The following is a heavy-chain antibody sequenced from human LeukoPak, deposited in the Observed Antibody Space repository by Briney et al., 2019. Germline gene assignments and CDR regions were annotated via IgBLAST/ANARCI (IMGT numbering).Heavy chain of an antibody. Sequence: SETLSLTCAVYGGSFSGYYWSWIRQPPGKGLGWIGYIYYSGSTNYNPSLKSRVTISVDTSKNQFSLKLSSVTAADTAVYFCARSERIIMILGGAFDVWGQGTMVTVSS. CDR3: ARSERIIMILGGAFDV. CDR2: IYYSGST. J-gene: IGHJ3*01. V-gene: IGHV4-34*11. CDR1: GGSFSGYY. D-gene: IGHD3-22*01.